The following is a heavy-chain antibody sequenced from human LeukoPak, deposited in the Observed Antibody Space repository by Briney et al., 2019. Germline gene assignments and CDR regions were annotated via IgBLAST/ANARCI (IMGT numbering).Heavy chain of an antibody. CDR2: IYYSGST. V-gene: IGHV4-59*08. D-gene: IGHD3-10*01. CDR1: GGSISSYY. CDR3: ASYVLLWFGEPGAFDI. J-gene: IGHJ3*02. Sequence: PSETLSLTCTVSGGSISSYYWSWIRQPPGKGLEWIGSIYYSGSTNYNPSLKSRVTISVDTSKNQFSLKLSSVTAADTAVYYCASYVLLWFGEPGAFDIWGQGTMVTVSS.